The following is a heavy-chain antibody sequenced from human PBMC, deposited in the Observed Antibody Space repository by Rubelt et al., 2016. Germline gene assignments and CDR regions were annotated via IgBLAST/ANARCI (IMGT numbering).Heavy chain of an antibody. CDR3: ARDLGRSGYASCSDY. D-gene: IGHD5-12*01. V-gene: IGHV4-4*02. CDR1: GGSISSGNW. CDR2: ISHSGGT. J-gene: IGHJ4*02. Sequence: QVQLQQWGAGLLKPSETLSLTCAVSGGSISSGNWWSWVRQPPGKGLEWIGTISHSGGTFYSPSLTSRVTISADTSKNQFSLKLGSVTAADTAVYYCARDLGRSGYASCSDYWGRGTLVTVSS.